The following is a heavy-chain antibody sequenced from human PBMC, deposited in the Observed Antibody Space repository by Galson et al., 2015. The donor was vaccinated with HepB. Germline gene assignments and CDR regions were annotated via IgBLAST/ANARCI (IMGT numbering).Heavy chain of an antibody. CDR2: IKSKTDGGTT. V-gene: IGHV3-15*01. CDR1: GFTFSNAW. Sequence: SLRLSCAASGFTFSNAWMSWVRQAPGKGLEWVGRIKSKTDGGTTDYAAPVKGRFTISRDDSKNTLYLQMNSLKTEDTAVYYCTTVRARWVSLIDYWGQGTLVTVSS. CDR3: TTVRARWVSLIDY. J-gene: IGHJ4*02. D-gene: IGHD3-22*01.